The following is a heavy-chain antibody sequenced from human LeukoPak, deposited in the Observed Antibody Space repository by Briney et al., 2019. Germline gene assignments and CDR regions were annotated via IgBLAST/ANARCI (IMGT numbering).Heavy chain of an antibody. CDR2: VYFRGST. CDR3: ARHVRASGSGSYAFDI. V-gene: IGHV4-39*01. Sequence: SETLSLTCTVPGGSISSSSYYWGWIRQPPGKGLEWIGNVYFRGSTYYNPSLKSRVTISVDTSKNQFSLKLNSVTAADTAVYYCARHVRASGSGSYAFDIWGQGTIVTVSS. CDR1: GGSISSSSYY. J-gene: IGHJ3*02. D-gene: IGHD3-10*01.